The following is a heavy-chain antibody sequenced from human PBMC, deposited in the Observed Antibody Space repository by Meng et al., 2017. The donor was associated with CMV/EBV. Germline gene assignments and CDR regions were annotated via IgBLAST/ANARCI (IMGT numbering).Heavy chain of an antibody. CDR2: ISSSSSTI. CDR1: GFTFSSYS. V-gene: IGHV3-48*04. CDR3: ARAADLEWLLLNFDY. Sequence: GESLKISCAASGFTFSSYSMNWVRQAPGKGLEWVSYISSSSSTIYYADSVKGRFTISRDNAKNSLYLQMNSLRAEDTAVYYCARAADLEWLLLNFDYWGQGTLVTVS. J-gene: IGHJ4*02. D-gene: IGHD3-3*01.